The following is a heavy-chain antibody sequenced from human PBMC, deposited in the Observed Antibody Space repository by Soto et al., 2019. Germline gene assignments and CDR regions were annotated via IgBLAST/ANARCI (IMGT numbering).Heavy chain of an antibody. Sequence: QVQLVQSGAEVKKPGASVKVSCKASGYTFTSYGIIWVRQAPGQGLEWMGWISAYNGNTNYAQKLQGRVTMTTDTSTSTAYMELRSMRSDDTAVYYCASSLLVGYGLEGESDWGQGTMVTVSS. J-gene: IGHJ4*02. CDR2: ISAYNGNT. CDR3: ASSLLVGYGLEGESD. V-gene: IGHV1-18*01. CDR1: GYTFTSYG. D-gene: IGHD5-18*01.